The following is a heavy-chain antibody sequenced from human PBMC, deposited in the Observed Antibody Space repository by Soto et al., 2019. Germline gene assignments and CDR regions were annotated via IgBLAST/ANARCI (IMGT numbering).Heavy chain of an antibody. D-gene: IGHD3-10*01. CDR1: GFTFSSYG. CDR2: ISYDGSNK. V-gene: IGHV3-30*18. CDR3: AKDLVWYGSGSSDAFDI. J-gene: IGHJ3*02. Sequence: PGGSLRLSCAASGFTFSSYGMHWVRQAPGKGLEWVAVISYDGSNKYYADSVKGRFTISRDNSKNTLYLQMNSLRAEDTAVYYCAKDLVWYGSGSSDAFDIWGQGTMVTVSS.